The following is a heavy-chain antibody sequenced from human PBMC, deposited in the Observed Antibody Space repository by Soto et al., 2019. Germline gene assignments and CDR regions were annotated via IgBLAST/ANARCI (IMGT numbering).Heavy chain of an antibody. CDR3: ARIIGGYCSSTSCYGLYYMDV. CDR1: GYTFTSYG. D-gene: IGHD2-2*01. CDR2: ISAYNGNT. J-gene: IGHJ6*03. V-gene: IGHV1-18*01. Sequence: ASVKVSCKASGYTFTSYGISWVRQAPGQGLEWMRWISAYNGNTNYAQKLQGRVTMTTDTSTSTAYMELRSLRSDDTAVYYCARIIGGYCSSTSCYGLYYMDVWGKGTTVTVSS.